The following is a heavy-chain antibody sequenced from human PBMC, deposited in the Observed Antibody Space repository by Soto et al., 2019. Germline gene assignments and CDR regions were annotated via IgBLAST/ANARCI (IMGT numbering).Heavy chain of an antibody. CDR2: INHSGST. CDR1: GGSFSGYY. Sequence: SETLSLTCAVYGGSFSGYYWSWIRQPPGKGLEWIGEINHSGSTNYNPSLKSRVTISVDTSKNQFSLKLSSVTAADTAVYYCARGRYYDMLTGYQTGEYVFDIWGEGSMVIVSS. CDR3: ARGRYYDMLTGYQTGEYVFDI. J-gene: IGHJ3*02. D-gene: IGHD3-9*01. V-gene: IGHV4-34*01.